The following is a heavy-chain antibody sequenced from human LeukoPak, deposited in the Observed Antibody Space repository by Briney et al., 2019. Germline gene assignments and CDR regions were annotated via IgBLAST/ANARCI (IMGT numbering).Heavy chain of an antibody. D-gene: IGHD3-9*01. Sequence: SETLSLTCTVSGGSISSHYWSWIRQPPGKGLEWIGYIYYSGSTNYNPSLKGRVTISVDTSKNQFSLKLSSVTAADTAVYYCALYDILTGYLDYWGQGTLVTVSS. J-gene: IGHJ4*02. CDR2: IYYSGST. CDR1: GGSISSHY. V-gene: IGHV4-59*11. CDR3: ALYDILTGYLDY.